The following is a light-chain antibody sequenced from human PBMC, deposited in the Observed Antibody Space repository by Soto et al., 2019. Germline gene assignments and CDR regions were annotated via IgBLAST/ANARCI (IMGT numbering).Light chain of an antibody. Sequence: QSVLTQPPSVSGAPGQRVTISCTGSRSNIGAGYDVHWYQQLPRAAPKLLMYANNNRPSGVPVRFSASKSGTSASLAITGLQDDDEADYYCQTYDSGLNVVVFGGGTKLTVL. V-gene: IGLV1-40*01. J-gene: IGLJ2*01. CDR3: QTYDSGLNVVV. CDR1: RSNIGAGYD. CDR2: ANN.